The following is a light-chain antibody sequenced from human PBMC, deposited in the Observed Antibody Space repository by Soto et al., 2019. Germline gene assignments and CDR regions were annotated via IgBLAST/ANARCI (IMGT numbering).Light chain of an antibody. V-gene: IGKV1-39*01. CDR3: QQSYSTPWT. CDR1: ENIASY. J-gene: IGKJ1*01. CDR2: AAS. Sequence: DIQMTQSPSSLSASVGDRVTITCRASENIASYLNWYQQKPGKAPTLLVYAASSLESGAPPRFSGAVSGNDFTLTITSLQPDDLATYFCQQSYSTPWTFGQGTKVEL.